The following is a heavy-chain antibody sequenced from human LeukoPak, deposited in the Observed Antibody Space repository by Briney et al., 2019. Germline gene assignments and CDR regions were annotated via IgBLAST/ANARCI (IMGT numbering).Heavy chain of an antibody. CDR2: ISSSGSTI. CDR1: GFTFSSYE. D-gene: IGHD3-9*01. Sequence: GGSLRLSCAASGFTFSSYEMNWVRQAPGKGLEWVSYISSSGSTIYYADSVKGRFTISRDNAKNSLYLRMNSLRAEDTAVYYCARGRRYFDWLPYYFDYWGQGTLVTVSS. CDR3: ARGRRYFDWLPYYFDY. J-gene: IGHJ4*02. V-gene: IGHV3-48*03.